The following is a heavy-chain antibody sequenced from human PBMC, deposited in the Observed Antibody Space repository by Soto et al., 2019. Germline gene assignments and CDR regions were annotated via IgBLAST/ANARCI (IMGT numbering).Heavy chain of an antibody. V-gene: IGHV3-23*01. D-gene: IGHD6-6*01. CDR1: GFTFSSYA. CDR2: ISGSGGST. J-gene: IGHJ4*02. CDR3: AKDEKGSSAPWDY. Sequence: GGSLRLSCAASGFTFSSYAMSWVCQSPGKGLEWVSAISGSGGSTYYADSVKGRFTISRDNSKNTLYLQMNSLRAEDTAVYYCAKDEKGSSAPWDYWGQGTLVTVSS.